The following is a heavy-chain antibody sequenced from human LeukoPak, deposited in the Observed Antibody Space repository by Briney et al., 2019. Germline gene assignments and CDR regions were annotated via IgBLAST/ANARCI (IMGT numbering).Heavy chain of an antibody. Sequence: SVKVSCKASGGTFSSYAISWVRQAPGQGLEWMGGIIPVFGTANYAQKFQGRVTITTDESTSTAYMELSSLRSEDTAVYYCARGRRYCSDGSCYDAFDIWGQGTMVTVSS. V-gene: IGHV1-69*05. CDR2: IIPVFGTA. CDR1: GGTFSSYA. D-gene: IGHD2-15*01. CDR3: ARGRRYCSDGSCYDAFDI. J-gene: IGHJ3*02.